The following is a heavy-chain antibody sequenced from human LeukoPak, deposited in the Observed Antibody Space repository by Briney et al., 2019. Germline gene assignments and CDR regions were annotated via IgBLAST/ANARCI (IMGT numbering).Heavy chain of an antibody. CDR2: IYPGDSDT. D-gene: IGHD6-13*01. CDR1: GYSFTSYW. J-gene: IGHJ4*02. V-gene: IGHV5-51*01. Sequence: GDSLKISCKGSGYSFTSYWIGWVRQMPGKGLEWMGIIYPGDSDTRYSPSFQGQVTISADKSISTAYLQWSSLKASDTAMFYCVTLYSSSWYFDYWGQGTLVTVSS. CDR3: VTLYSSSWYFDY.